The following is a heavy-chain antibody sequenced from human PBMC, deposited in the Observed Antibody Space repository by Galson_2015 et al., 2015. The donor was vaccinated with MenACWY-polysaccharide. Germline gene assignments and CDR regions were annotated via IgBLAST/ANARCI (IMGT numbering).Heavy chain of an antibody. CDR2: LSPTTGNT. J-gene: IGHJ4*02. D-gene: IGHD3-10*01. V-gene: IGHV3-23*01. CDR1: GLTFSSYG. CDR3: AKGAAHYGSGNYYDY. Sequence: LRLSCAGSGLTFSSYGMGWVRQAPGKGLEWVSGLSPTTGNTYYADSVRGRFTISRDNPKNTLYLQMNSLRAEDTAVYYCAKGAAHYGSGNYYDYWGQGTQVTVSS.